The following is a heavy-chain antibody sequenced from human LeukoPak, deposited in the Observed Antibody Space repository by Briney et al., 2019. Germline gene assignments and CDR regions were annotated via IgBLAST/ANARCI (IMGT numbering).Heavy chain of an antibody. D-gene: IGHD1-1*01. CDR1: GFTFSTYG. J-gene: IGHJ4*02. CDR2: IWYDGSNK. V-gene: IGHV3-33*01. Sequence: PGESLRLSCAASGFTFSTYGIHWVRKAPGKGLEWVAIIWYDGSNKYYADSVRGRFTISRDNSKNTLYLQMNSLRAEDTVMYYCARDLEIGSSSYYFDYWGQGTLVTVLS. CDR3: ARDLEIGSSSYYFDY.